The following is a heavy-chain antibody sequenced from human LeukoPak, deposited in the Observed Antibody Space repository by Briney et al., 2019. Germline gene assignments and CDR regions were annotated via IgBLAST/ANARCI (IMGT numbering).Heavy chain of an antibody. D-gene: IGHD3-9*01. CDR2: IYYSGST. V-gene: IGHV4-39*07. J-gene: IGHJ3*02. CDR3: ARDSRTYYDILTGYSGDAFDI. CDR1: GGSIYTSSYY. Sequence: SETLSLTCTVSGGSIYTSSYYWGWIRQPPGKGLEWIGSIYYSGSTYYNPSLKSRVTISVDTSKNQFSLKLSSVTAADTAVYYCARDSRTYYDILTGYSGDAFDIWGQGTMVTVSS.